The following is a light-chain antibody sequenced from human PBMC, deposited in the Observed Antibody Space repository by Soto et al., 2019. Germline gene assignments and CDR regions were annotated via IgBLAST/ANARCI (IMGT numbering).Light chain of an antibody. V-gene: IGKV1-39*01. CDR3: QQSYSTLYT. CDR1: QSISSY. J-gene: IGKJ2*01. Sequence: DIPMTQSPSSLSASVGDRVTITCRASQSISSYLNWYQQKPGKAPKLLIYAASSLQSGVPSRFSGSGSGTDFTLTISSLQPEDFATYYGQQSYSTLYTFGQGTELEIK. CDR2: AAS.